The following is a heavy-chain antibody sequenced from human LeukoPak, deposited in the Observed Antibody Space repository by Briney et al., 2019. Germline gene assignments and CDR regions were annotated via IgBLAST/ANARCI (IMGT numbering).Heavy chain of an antibody. J-gene: IGHJ4*02. D-gene: IGHD2-2*01. CDR2: ISVSDDST. CDR3: ARDRYCVSTNCPYDC. V-gene: IGHV3-23*01. Sequence: PGGSLRLSCAASGFTSSDYTMNWVRQSPGKGRGWVSGISVSDDSTYYVDSVKRRFTITRDKSNNMLYLQMNSMRVEDTAVYFCARDRYCVSTNCPYDCWGQGTPVTVSS. CDR1: GFTSSDYT.